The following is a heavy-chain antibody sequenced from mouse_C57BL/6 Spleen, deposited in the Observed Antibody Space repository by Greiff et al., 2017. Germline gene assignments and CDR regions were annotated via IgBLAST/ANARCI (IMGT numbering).Heavy chain of an antibody. D-gene: IGHD1-1*01. J-gene: IGHJ4*01. CDR3: ARVITTVVARDYYAMDY. CDR2: INPNNGGT. Sequence: VQLQQSGPELVKPGASVKMSCKASGYTFTDYNMHWVKQSHGKSLEWIGYINPNNGGTSYNQKFKGKATLTVNKSSSTAYMELRSLTSEDSAVYYCARVITTVVARDYYAMDYWGQGTSVTVSS. V-gene: IGHV1-22*01. CDR1: GYTFTDYN.